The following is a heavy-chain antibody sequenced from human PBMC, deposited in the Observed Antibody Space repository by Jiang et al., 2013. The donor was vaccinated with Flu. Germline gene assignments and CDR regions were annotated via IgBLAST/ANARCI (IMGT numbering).Heavy chain of an antibody. Sequence: SGAEVKKTGASVKVSCKASGYNFMQYGISWVRQAPGQGLEWMGWSSIYNDDTNYAQKFRGRVVMTKDTTINTAYMELRNLRSDDTAKYFCVRDYASAWNYYYGMDLWAEGLRSTFL. D-gene: IGHD6-19*01. J-gene: IGHJ6*02. CDR1: GYNFMQYG. CDR2: SSIYNDDT. V-gene: IGHV1-18*01. CDR3: VRDYASAWNYYYGMDL.